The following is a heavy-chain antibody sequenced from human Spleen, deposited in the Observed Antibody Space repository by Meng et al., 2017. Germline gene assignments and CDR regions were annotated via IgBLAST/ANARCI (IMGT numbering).Heavy chain of an antibody. D-gene: IGHD1-26*01. Sequence: SETLSLTCTVSGDSISSSSFYWVWIRQPPGKGLEWIGSIYYSGSTYYSPSLKSRVTISIDTSKNQFSLRLSSVTAADTAVFFCAREFGLNSGRFTFPAIRGGVFDMWGQGTVVTVSS. CDR3: AREFGLNSGRFTFPAIRGGVFDM. V-gene: IGHV4-39*07. CDR1: GDSISSSSFY. J-gene: IGHJ3*02. CDR2: IYYSGST.